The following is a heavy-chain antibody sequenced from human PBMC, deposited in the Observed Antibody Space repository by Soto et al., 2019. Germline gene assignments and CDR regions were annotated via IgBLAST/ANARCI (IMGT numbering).Heavy chain of an antibody. CDR3: ARADNLGYCSSTSCYEGWFDP. D-gene: IGHD2-2*01. V-gene: IGHV1-69*02. CDR2: IIHILGIA. J-gene: IGHJ5*02. CDR1: GGTFSSYT. Sequence: QVQLVQSGAEVKKPGSSVKVSCKASGGTFSSYTISWVRQAPGQGLEWMGRIIHILGIANYAQKFQGRVTITADKSTSTAYMELSSLRSEDTAVYYCARADNLGYCSSTSCYEGWFDPWGQGTLVTVSS.